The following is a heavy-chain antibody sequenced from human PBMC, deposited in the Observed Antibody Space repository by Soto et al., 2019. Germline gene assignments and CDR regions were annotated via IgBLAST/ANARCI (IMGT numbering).Heavy chain of an antibody. Sequence: QVQLQESGPGLVKPSGTLSLTCAVSSGSISSSNWWSWVRQPPGKGLEWIGEIYHSGSTNYNPSLKSRVTISVDKSKNQFSLKLSSVTSADTAVYYCARDPWFGELSLAFDIWGQGTMVTVSS. V-gene: IGHV4-4*02. D-gene: IGHD3-10*01. CDR1: SGSISSSNW. CDR2: IYHSGST. J-gene: IGHJ3*02. CDR3: ARDPWFGELSLAFDI.